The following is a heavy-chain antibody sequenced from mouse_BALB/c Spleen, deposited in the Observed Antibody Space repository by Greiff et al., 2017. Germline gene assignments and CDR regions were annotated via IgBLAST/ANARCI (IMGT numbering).Heavy chain of an antibody. J-gene: IGHJ2*01. Sequence: QVQLQQSGAELVRPGSSVKISCKASGYAFSSYWMNWVKQRPGQGLEWIGQIYPGDGDTNYNGKFKGKATLTADKSSSTAYMQLSSLTSEDSAVYFCARAAGNYAYYFDYWGQGTTLTVSS. CDR3: ARAAGNYAYYFDY. CDR1: GYAFSSYW. D-gene: IGHD2-1*01. V-gene: IGHV1-80*01. CDR2: IYPGDGDT.